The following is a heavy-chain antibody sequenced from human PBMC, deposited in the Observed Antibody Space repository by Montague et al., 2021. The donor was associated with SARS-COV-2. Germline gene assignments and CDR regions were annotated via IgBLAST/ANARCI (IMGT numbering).Heavy chain of an antibody. CDR1: GGSISSYY. D-gene: IGHD3-10*01. CDR3: AREGMVRGVNPHYYYGMDV. V-gene: IGHV4-59*01. CDR2: IYYSGST. J-gene: IGHJ6*02. Sequence: SETLSLTCTVSGGSISSYYWSWIRQPPGKGLEWIGYIYYSGSTNXSPSLKSRVTISVDTSKNQFSLKLSSVTAADTAVYYCAREGMVRGVNPHYYYGMDVWGQGTTVTVYS.